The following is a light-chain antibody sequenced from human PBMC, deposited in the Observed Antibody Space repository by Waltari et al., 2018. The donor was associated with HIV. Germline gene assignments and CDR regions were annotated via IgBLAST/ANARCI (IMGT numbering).Light chain of an antibody. CDR3: QQYGNSPRT. CDR1: QSVSSSY. CDR2: GAS. J-gene: IGKJ1*01. Sequence: EIVLTQSPGTIPLSPDERATLSCRASQSVSSSYFAWYQQKPGQAPRLLIYGASSRATGIPDRFSGSGSGTDFTLTISRLEPEDFAVYYCQQYGNSPRTFGQGTKVEIK. V-gene: IGKV3-20*01.